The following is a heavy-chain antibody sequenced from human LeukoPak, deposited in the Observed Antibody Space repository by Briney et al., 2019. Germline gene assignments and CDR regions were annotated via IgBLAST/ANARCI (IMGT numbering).Heavy chain of an antibody. Sequence: GESLRISCKASGYSFTPYWIGWVRQMPGKGLEWVGIIYPRDSDTRYSPSFEGQVTISAGKSISTAYLHWSSLKASDTAMYYCARRSGTYDPPDYWGQGTLVTVSS. J-gene: IGHJ4*02. D-gene: IGHD3-3*01. CDR3: ARRSGTYDPPDY. CDR2: IYPRDSDT. CDR1: GYSFTPYW. V-gene: IGHV5-51*01.